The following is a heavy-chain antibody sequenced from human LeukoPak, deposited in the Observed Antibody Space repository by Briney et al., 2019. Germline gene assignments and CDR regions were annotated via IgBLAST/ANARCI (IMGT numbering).Heavy chain of an antibody. CDR1: GFTFSRYI. V-gene: IGHV3-21*01. J-gene: IGHJ3*02. Sequence: GGSLRLSCAGSGFTFSRYIMNWVRRAPGKGLEWLSSISSTGSLIYYADSVRGRFTVFRDNAKNSVYLQMNSLRADDTAIYYCAREIGDLSSTWNEAFDIWRQGTMVTVSS. CDR3: AREIGDLSSTWNEAFDI. D-gene: IGHD6-13*01. CDR2: ISSTGSLI.